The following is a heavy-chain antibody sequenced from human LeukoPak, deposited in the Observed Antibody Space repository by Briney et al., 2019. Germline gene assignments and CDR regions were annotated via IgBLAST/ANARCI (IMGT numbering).Heavy chain of an antibody. CDR1: GGSISSYY. D-gene: IGHD3-22*01. CDR2: SYISGST. J-gene: IGHJ4*02. Sequence: SETLSLTCTVSGGSISSYYWSWIRQPAGKGLEWIGRSYISGSTNCNPSLKSRVTMSVDTSKNQFSLKLSSVTAADTAVYYCARGGYYYDKNDWGQGTLVTVSS. CDR3: ARGGYYYDKND. V-gene: IGHV4-4*07.